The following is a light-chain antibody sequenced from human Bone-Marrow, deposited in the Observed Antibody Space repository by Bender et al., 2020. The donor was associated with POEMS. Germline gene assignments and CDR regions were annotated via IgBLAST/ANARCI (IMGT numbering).Light chain of an antibody. J-gene: IGLJ3*02. CDR1: SSNIGGNF. CDR3: ASWEDSLSGWV. V-gene: IGLV1-47*01. Sequence: QSVLAQPPSASGTPGQTVTISCSGGSSNIGGNFVSWFQQLPGAAPTLLIFKNNQRPAGVPDRFSGSKSGTSASLAISGLRSEDEAEYHCASWEDSLSGWVFGGGTKLTV. CDR2: KNN.